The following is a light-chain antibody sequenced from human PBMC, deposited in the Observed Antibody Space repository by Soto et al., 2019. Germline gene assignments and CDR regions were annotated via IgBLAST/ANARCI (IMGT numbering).Light chain of an antibody. V-gene: IGKV3D-15*01. CDR1: QSVRTN. CDR3: QQYDTWPRT. Sequence: EVVLTQSPATLSVSAGGTVTLSCRASQSVRTNVAWYQQIPGQAPRLLIYGASTRATGIPVRFSGSGSGTEFTLTISSLQSDDFGVYYCQQYDTWPRTFGQGTKVDIK. CDR2: GAS. J-gene: IGKJ1*01.